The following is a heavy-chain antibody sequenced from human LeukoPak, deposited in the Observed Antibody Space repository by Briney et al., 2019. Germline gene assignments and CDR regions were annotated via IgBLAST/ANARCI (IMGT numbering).Heavy chain of an antibody. Sequence: GESLKISCKGSGYSFTSYWIAWVRQMPGKGLEWMGIIHPSDSDTRYSPSFQGQVTISADKSITTAYLQWSSLEASDTAIYFCARQGNSYGYNYWGQGTLVTVSS. CDR2: IHPSDSDT. CDR3: ARQGNSYGYNY. J-gene: IGHJ4*02. CDR1: GYSFTSYW. D-gene: IGHD5-18*01. V-gene: IGHV5-51*01.